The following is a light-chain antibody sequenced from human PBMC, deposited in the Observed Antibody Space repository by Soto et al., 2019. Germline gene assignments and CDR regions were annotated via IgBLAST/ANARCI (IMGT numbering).Light chain of an antibody. Sequence: QSALTQPASVSGSVGQSITISCTGTSSDVGGYDFVSWYQYHPRKAPKLIIYEVRTRPSGVSDRFSGSKSGNTASLTISGLQAEDEADYYCSSYTSDWGVFGTGTKLTVL. CDR3: SSYTSDWGV. V-gene: IGLV2-14*01. CDR2: EVR. J-gene: IGLJ1*01. CDR1: SSDVGGYDF.